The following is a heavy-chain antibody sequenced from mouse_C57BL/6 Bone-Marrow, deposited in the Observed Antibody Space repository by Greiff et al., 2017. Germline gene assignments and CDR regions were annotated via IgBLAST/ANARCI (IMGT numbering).Heavy chain of an antibody. Sequence: EVKLMESGGGLVKPGGFLQLSCAASGFTFSSYAMSWVRQTPEKRLEWVATISDGGSYTYYPDNVKGRFTISRDNAKNNLYLQMSHLKSEDTAMYYCARGGITTVVATGFDSRGQGTTRPVST. CDR2: ISDGGSYT. CDR3: ARGGITTVVATGFDS. V-gene: IGHV5-4*03. D-gene: IGHD1-1*01. J-gene: IGHJ2*01. CDR1: GFTFSSYA.